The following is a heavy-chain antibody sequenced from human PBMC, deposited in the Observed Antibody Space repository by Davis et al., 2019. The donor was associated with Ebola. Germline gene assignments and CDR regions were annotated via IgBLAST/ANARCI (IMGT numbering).Heavy chain of an antibody. V-gene: IGHV3-64*04. CDR1: GLTFSNYA. CDR3: ARGDGYNYFDY. CDR2: ISSNGDST. Sequence: GESLKISCSASGLTFSNYAIHWVRQAPGKGLEYVSAISSNGDSTDYADSVKGRFTISRDNSKNTLDLQMNSLRAEDTAVYYCARGDGYNYFDYWGQGTLVTVSS. D-gene: IGHD5-24*01. J-gene: IGHJ4*02.